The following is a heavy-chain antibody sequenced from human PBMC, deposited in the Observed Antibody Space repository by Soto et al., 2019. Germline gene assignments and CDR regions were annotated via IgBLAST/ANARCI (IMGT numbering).Heavy chain of an antibody. J-gene: IGHJ6*02. D-gene: IGHD2-8*01. V-gene: IGHV1-18*04. Sequence: SVKVSCQASGYNFTSYGIIWVRQAPVHGLEWMGWIRAYNGNTNYAQKLQGRVTMTTDTSTSTAYMELRSLKSDDTAVYYREREPGYWTNGACDVDYGMDVWGQGTTVTVSS. CDR1: GYNFTSYG. CDR2: IRAYNGNT. CDR3: EREPGYWTNGACDVDYGMDV.